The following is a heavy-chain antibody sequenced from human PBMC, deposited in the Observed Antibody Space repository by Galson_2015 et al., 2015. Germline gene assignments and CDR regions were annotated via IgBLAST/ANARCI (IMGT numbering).Heavy chain of an antibody. V-gene: IGHV4-59*11. CDR3: ARSIAASWGNYFDY. J-gene: IGHJ4*02. CDR1: GDSISTPY. D-gene: IGHD6-6*01. Sequence: SETLSLTCTVSGDSISTPYWSWIRQPPGKGLEWIGYISYSGGTNYNPSLKSRVTISVDTSKNQFSLKLNSVTAADTAVYYCARSIAASWGNYFDYWGQGTLVTVSS. CDR2: ISYSGGT.